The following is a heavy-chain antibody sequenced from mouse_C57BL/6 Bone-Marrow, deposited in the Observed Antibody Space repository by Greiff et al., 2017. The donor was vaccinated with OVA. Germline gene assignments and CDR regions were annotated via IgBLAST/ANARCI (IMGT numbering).Heavy chain of an antibody. CDR2: IHPNSGST. V-gene: IGHV1-64*01. CDR1: GYTFTSYW. D-gene: IGHD2-3*01. CDR3: ATDGYFLFAY. Sequence: VKLQESGAELVKPGASVKLSCKASGYTFTSYWMHWVKQRPGQGLEWIGMIHPNSGSTNYNEKFKSKATLTVDKSSSTAYMQLSSLTSEDSAVYYCATDGYFLFAYWGQGTLVTVSA. J-gene: IGHJ3*01.